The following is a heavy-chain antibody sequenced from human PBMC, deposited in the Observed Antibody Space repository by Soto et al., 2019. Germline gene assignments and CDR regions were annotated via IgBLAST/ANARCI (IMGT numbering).Heavy chain of an antibody. J-gene: IGHJ5*02. D-gene: IGHD3-3*01. Sequence: SETLSLTCTVSGGSISSYYWSWIRQPPGKGLEWIGYIYYSGSTNYNPSLKSRVTISVDTSKNQSSLKLSSVTAADTAVYYCARHIRPYDFWSGYQKGGDWFDPWGQGTLVTVSS. CDR2: IYYSGST. CDR3: ARHIRPYDFWSGYQKGGDWFDP. V-gene: IGHV4-59*08. CDR1: GGSISSYY.